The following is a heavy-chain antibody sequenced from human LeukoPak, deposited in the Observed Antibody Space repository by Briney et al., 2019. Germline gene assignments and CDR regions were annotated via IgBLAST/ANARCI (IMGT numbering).Heavy chain of an antibody. CDR2: IKSDGST. CDR1: GFTFSSYW. V-gene: IGHV3-74*01. J-gene: IGHJ1*01. CDR3: ARAPSEIGGYYPEYFRH. D-gene: IGHD3-22*01. Sequence: GGSLRLSCAASGFTFSSYWMHWVRQAPGKGLVWVSRIKSDGSTNYADSVKGRFTISRDTAKNTLSMQMNSLRAEDTGVYYCARAPSEIGGYYPEYFRHWGQGTLVTVSS.